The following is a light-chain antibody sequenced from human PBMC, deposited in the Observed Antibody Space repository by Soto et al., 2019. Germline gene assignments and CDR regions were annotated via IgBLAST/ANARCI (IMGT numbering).Light chain of an antibody. J-gene: IGKJ4*01. V-gene: IGKV3-20*01. CDR3: QQYGSSPLT. CDR2: GAS. CDR1: QSVSSSY. Sequence: IVLTQSPGTLSLSPGERATLYCRASQSVSSSYLAWYQQKPGQAPRLLIYGASSRATGIPDRFSGSGSGTDVTLTISRLEPEDFAVYYCQQYGSSPLTCGGGTKVEIK.